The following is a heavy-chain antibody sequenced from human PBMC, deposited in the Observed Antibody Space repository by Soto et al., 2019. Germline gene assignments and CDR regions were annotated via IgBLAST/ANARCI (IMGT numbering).Heavy chain of an antibody. Sequence: ASVKVSCKASAYTFIGYYMHWVRQAPGQGLEWMGWINPNSGGTNYAQKFQGWVTMTRDTSISTAYMELSRLRSDDTAVYYCARGRYSSSWYFYYGMDVWGQGTTVTVSS. CDR3: ARGRYSSSWYFYYGMDV. CDR2: INPNSGGT. CDR1: AYTFIGYY. V-gene: IGHV1-2*04. J-gene: IGHJ6*02. D-gene: IGHD6-13*01.